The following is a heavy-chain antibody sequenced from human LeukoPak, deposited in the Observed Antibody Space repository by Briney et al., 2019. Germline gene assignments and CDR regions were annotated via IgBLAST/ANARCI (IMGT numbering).Heavy chain of an antibody. CDR2: ISAYNGNT. CDR1: GYTFTSYG. Sequence: GASVKVSCKASGYTFTSYGISWVRQAPGQGLEWMGWISAYNGNTNYAQKLQGRVTMTTDTSTSTAYMELRSLRSDDTAVYYCARDAIAAAASNWFDPWGQGTLVTVSS. D-gene: IGHD6-13*01. V-gene: IGHV1-18*01. J-gene: IGHJ5*02. CDR3: ARDAIAAAASNWFDP.